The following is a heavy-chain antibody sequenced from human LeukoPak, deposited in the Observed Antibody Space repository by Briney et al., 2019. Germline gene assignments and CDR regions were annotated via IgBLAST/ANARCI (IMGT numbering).Heavy chain of an antibody. J-gene: IGHJ4*02. V-gene: IGHV4-39*01. CDR2: IYYSGST. CDR3: ASLGYSYGSIDY. D-gene: IGHD5-18*01. CDR1: GGSISSSRYY. Sequence: SETLSLTCTVSGGSISSSRYYWGWIRQPPGKGLEWIGSIYYSGSTYYNPSLKSRVTISVDTSKNQFSLKLSSVTAADTAVYYCASLGYSYGSIDYWGQGTLVTVSS.